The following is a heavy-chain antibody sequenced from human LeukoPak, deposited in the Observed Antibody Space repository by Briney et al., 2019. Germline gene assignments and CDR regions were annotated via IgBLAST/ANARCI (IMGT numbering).Heavy chain of an antibody. CDR2: ISYDGSNK. J-gene: IGHJ4*02. D-gene: IGHD3-22*01. CDR1: GFTFSSYG. V-gene: IGHV3-30*18. Sequence: GGSLRLSCAASGFTFSSYGMHWVRQAPGKGLEWVAVISYDGSNKYYADSVKGRFTISRDNSKNTLYLQMNSLRAEDTAVYYCAKDFSKTMTVAMGYWGQGTLVTVSS. CDR3: AKDFSKTMTVAMGY.